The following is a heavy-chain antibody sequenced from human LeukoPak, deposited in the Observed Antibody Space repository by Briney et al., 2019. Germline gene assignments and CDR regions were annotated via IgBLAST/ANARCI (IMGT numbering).Heavy chain of an antibody. J-gene: IGHJ2*01. Sequence: SEALSLTCTVSGGSISSYYWSWIRQPPGKGLEWIGYIYYSGSTNYNPSLKSRVTISADTSKNQFSLKLSSVTAADTAVYYCARRLEYGWYFDLWGRGTLVTVSS. CDR1: GGSISSYY. CDR2: IYYSGST. D-gene: IGHD3-3*01. CDR3: ARRLEYGWYFDL. V-gene: IGHV4-59*08.